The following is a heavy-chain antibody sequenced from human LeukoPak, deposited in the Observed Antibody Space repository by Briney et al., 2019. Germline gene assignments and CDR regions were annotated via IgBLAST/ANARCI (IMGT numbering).Heavy chain of an antibody. CDR1: GGSISTSNYY. J-gene: IGHJ6*03. V-gene: IGHV4-39*07. Sequence: PETLSLTCTVSGGSISTSNYYWGWIRQPPGKGLEWIGNIFYSGSTYYSPSLRSRVTISLDTSRNQFSLRLNSVTAADTAVYYCARDLVWFGEPKGYYNYMDVWGKGTTVTVSS. CDR3: ARDLVWFGEPKGYYNYMDV. D-gene: IGHD3-10*01. CDR2: IFYSGST.